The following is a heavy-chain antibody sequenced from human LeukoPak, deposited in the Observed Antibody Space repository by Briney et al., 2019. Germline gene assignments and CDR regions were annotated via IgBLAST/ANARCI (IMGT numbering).Heavy chain of an antibody. Sequence: GASVKVSCKVSGYTLTELSMHWVRQAPGKGLEWMGGFDPEEGETIYAQKFQGRVTMTEDTSTDTAYMELSSLRSEDTAVYYCATAGVYGGNSDVHYYGMDVWGQGTTVTVSS. CDR1: GYTLTELS. D-gene: IGHD4-23*01. J-gene: IGHJ6*02. CDR3: ATAGVYGGNSDVHYYGMDV. CDR2: FDPEEGET. V-gene: IGHV1-24*01.